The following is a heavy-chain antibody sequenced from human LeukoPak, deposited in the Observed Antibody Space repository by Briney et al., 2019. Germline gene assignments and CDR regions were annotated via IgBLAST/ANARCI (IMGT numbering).Heavy chain of an antibody. CDR1: GFTFSSTG. CDR3: ARTCNPDY. V-gene: IGHV3-30*02. Sequence: GGSLRLSCTASGFTFSSTGMHWVRQAPGKGLEGVSYIRYDGNNKYYGDSVTGRLTVSRDNSKNTLYLQMNSLRVEDTAVYYCARTCNPDYWGQGTLVTVSS. CDR2: IRYDGNNK. J-gene: IGHJ4*02. D-gene: IGHD1-14*01.